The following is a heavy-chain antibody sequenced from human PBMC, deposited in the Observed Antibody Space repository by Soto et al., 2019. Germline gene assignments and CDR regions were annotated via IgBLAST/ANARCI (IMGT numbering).Heavy chain of an antibody. CDR2: GHHSGRS. CDR3: VDLRGRWLPRD. CDR1: GGSIINNDYH. V-gene: IGHV4-39*01. J-gene: IGHJ4*02. D-gene: IGHD6-19*01. Sequence: QLQLQQSGPGLVKPSETLSLTCTVSGGSIINNDYHWGWIRQPPGKGLEWIGTGHHSGRSYYHPSLKGRVPLSVHTSKAQFSLQLSSLTAADTAFYYWVDLRGRWLPRDWGQGTLVTVSS.